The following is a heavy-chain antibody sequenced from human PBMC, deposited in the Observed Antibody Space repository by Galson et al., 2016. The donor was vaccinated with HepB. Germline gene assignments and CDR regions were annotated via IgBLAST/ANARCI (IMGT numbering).Heavy chain of an antibody. J-gene: IGHJ4*02. CDR1: GYTFTTFP. V-gene: IGHV1-18*01. D-gene: IGHD5-12*01. Sequence: SVKVSCKASGYTFTTFPIGWVRQAPGQGLEWMGWIAPYNGNTNYAQRIQGRVTMTTDTSTRIAYMELRSLRTDDTAVYYCARYRGYSCAYLDYWGQGTLVTVSS. CDR2: IAPYNGNT. CDR3: ARYRGYSCAYLDY.